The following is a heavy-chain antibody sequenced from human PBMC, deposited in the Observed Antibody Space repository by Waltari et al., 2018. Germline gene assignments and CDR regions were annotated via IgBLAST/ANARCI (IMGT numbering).Heavy chain of an antibody. V-gene: IGHV3-23*01. CDR2: ISGSGGST. CDR3: AKDHPYGDYELDRDYYGMDV. D-gene: IGHD4-17*01. CDR1: GFTFSSYA. Sequence: EVQLLESGGGLVQPGGSLRLSCAASGFTFSSYAMSWVRQAPGKGLGWVSAISGSGGSTYYADSGKGRFTISRDNSKNTLYLQMNSLRAEDTAVYYCAKDHPYGDYELDRDYYGMDVWGQGTTVTVSS. J-gene: IGHJ6*02.